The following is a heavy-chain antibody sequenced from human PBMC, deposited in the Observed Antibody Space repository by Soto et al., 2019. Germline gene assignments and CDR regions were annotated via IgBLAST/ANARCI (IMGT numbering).Heavy chain of an antibody. CDR1: GYTFTGYY. V-gene: IGHV1-2*02. D-gene: IGHD6-13*01. Sequence: GASVKVSCKASGYTFTGYYMHWVRQAPGQGLEWMGWINPNSGGTNYAQKFQGRVTMTRDTSISTAYMELSRLRSDDTAVYYCVRGQHGRFTWFDPWGQGTLVTVSS. J-gene: IGHJ5*02. CDR2: INPNSGGT. CDR3: VRGQHGRFTWFDP.